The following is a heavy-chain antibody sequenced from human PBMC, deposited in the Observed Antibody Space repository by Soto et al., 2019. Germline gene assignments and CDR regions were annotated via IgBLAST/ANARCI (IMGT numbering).Heavy chain of an antibody. D-gene: IGHD6-13*01. CDR2: ISSSSSYI. J-gene: IGHJ5*02. CDR3: ARDRISSSWYGDWFDP. V-gene: IGHV3-21*01. CDR1: GFTFSSYS. Sequence: PGGSLRLSCAASGFTFSSYSMNWVRQAPGKGLEWVSSISSSSSYIYYADSVKGRFTISRDNAKNSLYLQMNSLRAEDTAVYYCARDRISSSWYGDWFDPWGQGTLVTVSS.